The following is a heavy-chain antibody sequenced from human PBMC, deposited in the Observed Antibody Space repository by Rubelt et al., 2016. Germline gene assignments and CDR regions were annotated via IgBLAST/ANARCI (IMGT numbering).Heavy chain of an antibody. CDR1: GFTFSSYA. CDR2: ISGGSGST. Sequence: EVQLVESGGGLVQPGGSLRLSCAASGFTFSSYAMSWVRQAPGKGLEWVSAISGGSGSTYYADSVKGRFTISRDNSKNTRDLQMKGLRAEDTAVYYCAREGYCREGTCYNWFDPWCQGTLVTVSS. CDR3: AREGYCREGTCYNWFDP. J-gene: IGHJ5*02. D-gene: IGHD2-15*01. V-gene: IGHV3-23*04.